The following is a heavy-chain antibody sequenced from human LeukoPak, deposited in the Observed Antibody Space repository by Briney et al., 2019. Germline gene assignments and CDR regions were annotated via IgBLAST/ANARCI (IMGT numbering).Heavy chain of an antibody. Sequence: SETLSLTCTVSGDSISNYYWSWIRQPPGKKLEWIGYMYNRGSTIYNPSLKSRVTISTDTSKNQFSLRLTSVTAADTAVYYCARAEKAVTGTLDYWGQGTLITVSS. V-gene: IGHV4-59*01. CDR1: GDSISNYY. CDR2: MYNRGST. CDR3: ARAEKAVTGTLDY. D-gene: IGHD6-19*01. J-gene: IGHJ4*02.